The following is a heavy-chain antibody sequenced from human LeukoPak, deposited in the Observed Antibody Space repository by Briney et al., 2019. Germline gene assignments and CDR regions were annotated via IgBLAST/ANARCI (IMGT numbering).Heavy chain of an antibody. CDR2: IYPGDSDT. Sequence: GESLKISCKVSRYSFTNYWIGWVRQMPGKGLELMGIIYPGDSDTRYSPSFQGQVTISADKSISTAYLQWSSLKASDTAMYYCARWGSSGLNWFDPWGQGTLVTVSS. CDR3: ARWGSSGLNWFDP. CDR1: RYSFTNYW. V-gene: IGHV5-51*01. D-gene: IGHD6-19*01. J-gene: IGHJ5*02.